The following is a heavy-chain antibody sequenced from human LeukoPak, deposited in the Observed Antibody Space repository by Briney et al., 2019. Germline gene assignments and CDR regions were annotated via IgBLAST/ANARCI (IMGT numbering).Heavy chain of an antibody. J-gene: IGHJ3*02. CDR3: AREMKDAFDI. V-gene: IGHV3-21*01. Sequence: PGGSLRLSCAASGFTFSSYSMNRVRQAPGKGLEWVSSISSSSSYIYYADSVKGRFTISRDNAKNSLYLQMNSLRAEDTAVYYCAREMKDAFDIWGQGTMVTVSS. CDR1: GFTFSSYS. CDR2: ISSSSSYI.